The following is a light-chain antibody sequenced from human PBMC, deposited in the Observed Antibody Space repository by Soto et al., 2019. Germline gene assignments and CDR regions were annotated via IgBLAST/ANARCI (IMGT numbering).Light chain of an antibody. V-gene: IGKV3-20*01. Sequence: EIVLTQSPGTLSLSPGERATLSCRASQSVSSSYLAWYQQKPGQAPRVLIYGASGRATGIPDKFSGSGSGTDFTLTISRLEPEDFAVYYCQQYGSSPYTFGQGTKLEI. CDR1: QSVSSSY. CDR3: QQYGSSPYT. J-gene: IGKJ2*01. CDR2: GAS.